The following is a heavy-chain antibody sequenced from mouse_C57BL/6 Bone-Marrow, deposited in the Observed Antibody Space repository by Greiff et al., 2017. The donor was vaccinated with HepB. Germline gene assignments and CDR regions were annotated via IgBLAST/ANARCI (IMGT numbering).Heavy chain of an antibody. V-gene: IGHV1-26*01. CDR1: GYTFTDYY. J-gene: IGHJ3*01. CDR3: ASYYGNYLAWFAY. CDR2: INPNNGGT. D-gene: IGHD2-10*01. Sequence: VQLQQSGPELVKPGASVKISCKASGYTFTDYYMNWVKQSHGKSLEWIGDINPNNGGTSYNQKFKGKATLTVDKSSSTAYMELRSLTSEDSAVYYCASYYGNYLAWFAYWGQGTLVTVSA.